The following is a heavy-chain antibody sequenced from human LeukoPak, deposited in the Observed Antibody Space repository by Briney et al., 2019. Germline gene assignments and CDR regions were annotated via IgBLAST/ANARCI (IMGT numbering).Heavy chain of an antibody. D-gene: IGHD3-22*01. CDR2: IYYSGST. V-gene: IGHV4-59*12. CDR1: GGSISSYY. CDR3: ARESLAGDSSGYYYVGWFDP. Sequence: PSETLSLTCTVSGGSISSYYWSWIRQPPGKGLEWIGSIYYSGSTYYNPSLKSRVAISVDTSKNQFSLKLSSVTAADTAVYYCARESLAGDSSGYYYVGWFDPWGQGTLVTVSS. J-gene: IGHJ5*02.